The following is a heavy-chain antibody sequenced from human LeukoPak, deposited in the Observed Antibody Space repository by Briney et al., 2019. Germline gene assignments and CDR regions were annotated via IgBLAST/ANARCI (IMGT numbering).Heavy chain of an antibody. J-gene: IGHJ4*02. CDR1: GYSFTNYW. D-gene: IGHD6-19*01. Sequence: GESLKISCQGSGYSFTNYWIVWVRQMPGQGLEYMGIIHPGDSNTKYSPSFEGQVIISVDKSISTAYLEWSSLKASDSAIYYCARRRGDTVAGPDYWGQGTLVTVSS. V-gene: IGHV5-51*01. CDR2: IHPGDSNT. CDR3: ARRRGDTVAGPDY.